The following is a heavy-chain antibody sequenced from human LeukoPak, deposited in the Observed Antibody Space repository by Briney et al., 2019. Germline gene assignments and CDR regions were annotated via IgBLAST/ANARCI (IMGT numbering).Heavy chain of an antibody. D-gene: IGHD2-21*01. J-gene: IGHJ5*02. Sequence: GASVKVSCKTSGYSFTDYYMHWVRQAPGQGLEWMEWTNPNSGGTSAAQKFQGRVTMTRDTSITTVYMEVSWLTSDDTAIYYCARADRLHGGPYLIGPWGQGTLVTVSS. CDR1: GYSFTDYY. CDR2: TNPNSGGT. V-gene: IGHV1-2*02. CDR3: ARADRLHGGPYLIGP.